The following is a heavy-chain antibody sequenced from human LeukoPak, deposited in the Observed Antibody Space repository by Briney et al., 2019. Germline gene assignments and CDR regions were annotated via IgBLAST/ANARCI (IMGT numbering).Heavy chain of an antibody. CDR2: ISAYNGNT. V-gene: IGHV1-18*01. J-gene: IGHJ5*02. CDR1: GYTFTSYG. D-gene: IGHD6-13*01. Sequence: GASVKVSCKASGYTFTSYGISWVRQAPGQGPEWMGWISAYNGNTNYAQKLQGRVTMTTDTSTSTAYMELRSLRSDDTAVYYCARDHSSSWYPGNWFDPWGQGTLVTVSS. CDR3: ARDHSSSWYPGNWFDP.